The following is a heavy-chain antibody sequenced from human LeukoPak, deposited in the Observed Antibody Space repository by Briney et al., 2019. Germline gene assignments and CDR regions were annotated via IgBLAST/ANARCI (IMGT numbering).Heavy chain of an antibody. Sequence: GESLKISCQGSGYSFTSYWIGWVRQLPGKGLEWMGIIYPGDSDTRYSPSFQGQVTISADKSISTAYLQWSSLKASDTAMYYCARRGDTLYYDSSLGAFDIWGQGTMVTVSS. CDR3: ARRGDTLYYDSSLGAFDI. D-gene: IGHD3-22*01. CDR2: IYPGDSDT. CDR1: GYSFTSYW. J-gene: IGHJ3*02. V-gene: IGHV5-51*01.